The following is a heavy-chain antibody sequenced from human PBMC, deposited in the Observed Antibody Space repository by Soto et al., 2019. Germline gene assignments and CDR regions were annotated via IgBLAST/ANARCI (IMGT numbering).Heavy chain of an antibody. D-gene: IGHD1-1*01. Sequence: SETLSLTCAVYGGSFSGYYWSWIRQPPGKGLEWIGEINHSGSTNYNPSLKSRVTISVDTSKNQFSLKLSSVTAADTAVYYCARVPVSVLQPGSRYYYYGMDVWGQGTTVTVSS. CDR2: INHSGST. V-gene: IGHV4-34*01. J-gene: IGHJ6*02. CDR3: ARVPVSVLQPGSRYYYYGMDV. CDR1: GGSFSGYY.